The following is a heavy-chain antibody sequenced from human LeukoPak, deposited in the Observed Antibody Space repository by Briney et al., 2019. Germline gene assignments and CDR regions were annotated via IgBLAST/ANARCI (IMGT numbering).Heavy chain of an antibody. CDR2: ICPGDSDT. J-gene: IGHJ6*03. D-gene: IGHD3-22*01. CDR3: ARAQVNYYDSSGSETHYYYYYMDV. V-gene: IGHV5-51*01. CDR1: GYSFTSYW. Sequence: GESLKISCKGSGYSFTSYWIGWVRQMPGKALEWMGIICPGDSDTRYSPSFQGQVTISADKSLSTAYLQWSSLKASDTAMYYCARAQVNYYDSSGSETHYYYYYMDVWGKGTTVTVSS.